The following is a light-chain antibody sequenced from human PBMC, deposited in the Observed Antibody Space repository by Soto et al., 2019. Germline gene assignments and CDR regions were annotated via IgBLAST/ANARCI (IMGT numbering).Light chain of an antibody. Sequence: QSALTQPASVSGSPGQSITISCTGTSSDVGGYIYVSWYQQHPGKAPKLMIYEVSNRPSGVSNRFSGSKSGNTASLTISGLQAEDEADYYCSSYTSSSTLDVVFGGGTKLTVL. CDR1: SSDVGGYIY. CDR2: EVS. V-gene: IGLV2-14*01. CDR3: SSYTSSSTLDVV. J-gene: IGLJ2*01.